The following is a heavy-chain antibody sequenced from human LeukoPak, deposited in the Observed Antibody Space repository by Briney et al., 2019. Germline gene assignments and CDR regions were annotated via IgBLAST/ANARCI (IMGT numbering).Heavy chain of an antibody. D-gene: IGHD5-12*01. CDR1: GFTFSSYA. CDR2: ISGSGDST. CDR3: AKGQDGGYSGYSWGLFFGF. V-gene: IGHV3-23*01. J-gene: IGHJ4*02. Sequence: GGSLRLSCVASGFTFSSYAMSWVRQAPGKGLEWVSGISGSGDSTYYADSVKGRFTISRDNSKNTLYLQTNSLRAEDTAVYYCAKGQDGGYSGYSWGLFFGFWGQGTLVTVSS.